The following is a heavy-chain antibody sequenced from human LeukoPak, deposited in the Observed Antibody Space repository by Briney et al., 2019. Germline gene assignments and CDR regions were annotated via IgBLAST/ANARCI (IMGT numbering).Heavy chain of an antibody. CDR2: IIPIFGTA. CDR1: GGTFSSYA. Sequence: GASVKVSCQASGGTFSSYAISWVRQAPGQGLEWMGGIIPIFGTANYAQKFQGRVTITADESTSTAYMELSSLRSEDTAVYYCARDLYDSSGYYYGYWGQGTLVAVSS. J-gene: IGHJ4*02. V-gene: IGHV1-69*13. CDR3: ARDLYDSSGYYYGY. D-gene: IGHD3-22*01.